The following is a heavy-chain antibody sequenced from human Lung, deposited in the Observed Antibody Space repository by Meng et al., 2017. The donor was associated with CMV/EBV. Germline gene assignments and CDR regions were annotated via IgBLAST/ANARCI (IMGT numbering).Heavy chain of an antibody. J-gene: IGHJ4*02. V-gene: IGHV4-4*02. D-gene: IGHD1-26*01. CDR2: IDDSGST. CDR1: GVSISSNIR. Sequence: QVERQEAGPVLGKPSGTLSLTCGVSGVSISSNIRWTWVRQPPGKGLEWIGDIDDSGSTNYNPSLNSRISISLDKSKNHFSLKVNSVTAADTAVYYCARGKQDAWELLAYWGQGALVTVSS. CDR3: ARGKQDAWELLAY.